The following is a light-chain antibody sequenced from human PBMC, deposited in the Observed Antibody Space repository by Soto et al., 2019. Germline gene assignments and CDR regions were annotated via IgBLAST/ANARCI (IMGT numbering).Light chain of an antibody. CDR1: QNIRDS. CDR2: AAS. Sequence: DIQMAQSPSSLSASVGDRITITCRASQNIRDSLNWYQHKPGMAPQLMIFAASNLHSGVPSRFSVSGSGTDVTLTISSLQPEDFATYYCQQTFGMFPWTFGQGTKVEMK. J-gene: IGKJ1*01. V-gene: IGKV1-39*01. CDR3: QQTFGMFPWT.